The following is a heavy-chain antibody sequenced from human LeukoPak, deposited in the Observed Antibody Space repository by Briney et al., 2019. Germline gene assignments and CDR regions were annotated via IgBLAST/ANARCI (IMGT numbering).Heavy chain of an antibody. J-gene: IGHJ5*02. V-gene: IGHV1-18*01. CDR2: ISAYNGNT. D-gene: IGHD2-2*01. CDR1: GYTFTSYG. CDR3: ARDLGYCSSTSCSTRGWFDP. Sequence: ASVKVSCKASGYTFTSYGISWVRQAPGQGLEWVGWISAYNGNTNYAQKLQGRVTMTIDTSTSTAYMELRSLRSDDTAVYYCARDLGYCSSTSCSTRGWFDPLGQGTLVTVSS.